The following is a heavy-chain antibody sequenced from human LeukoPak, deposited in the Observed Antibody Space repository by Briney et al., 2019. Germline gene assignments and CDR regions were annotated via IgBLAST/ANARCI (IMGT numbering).Heavy chain of an antibody. Sequence: SVKASCKASGGTFSSYAISWVRQAPGQGLEWMGRIIPILGIANYAQRFQGRVTITADKSTSTAYMELSSLRSEDTAVYYCARGADIVVVPAVTTLGLYFDYWGQGTLVTVSS. V-gene: IGHV1-69*04. CDR2: IIPILGIA. CDR3: ARGADIVVVPAVTTLGLYFDY. J-gene: IGHJ4*02. CDR1: GGTFSSYA. D-gene: IGHD2-2*01.